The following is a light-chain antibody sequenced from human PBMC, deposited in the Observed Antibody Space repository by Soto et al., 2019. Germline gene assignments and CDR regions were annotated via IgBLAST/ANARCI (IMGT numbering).Light chain of an antibody. CDR2: GAS. Sequence: EIVLTQSPGTLSLSPGERATLSCRASQSVSSSYLAWHQQKPGHAPRLLIYGASSRATGIPDRFSGSGSGTEFTLTISSLQSEDFAVYYCQQRHMWPITFGQGTRLEIK. CDR1: QSVSSSY. V-gene: IGKV3D-20*02. J-gene: IGKJ5*01. CDR3: QQRHMWPIT.